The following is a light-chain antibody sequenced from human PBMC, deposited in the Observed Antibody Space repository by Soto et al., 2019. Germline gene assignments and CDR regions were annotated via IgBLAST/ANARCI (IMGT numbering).Light chain of an antibody. J-gene: IGLJ1*01. Sequence: QSVLTQPPSVSAAPGQKVTISCSGSSSNIGNNYVSWYQQLPGTAPKLLIYENNKRPSGIPDRFSGSKSGTSATLGITGLQTGDEDDYYCGTWDSSLSALFGTGTKLTVL. CDR2: ENN. CDR3: GTWDSSLSAL. V-gene: IGLV1-51*02. CDR1: SSNIGNNY.